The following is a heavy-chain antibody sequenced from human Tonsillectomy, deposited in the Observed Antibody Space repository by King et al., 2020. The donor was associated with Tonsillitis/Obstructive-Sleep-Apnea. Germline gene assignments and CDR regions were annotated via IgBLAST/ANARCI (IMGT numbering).Heavy chain of an antibody. CDR3: ARDQDYGSGSYFHYYYYMDV. D-gene: IGHD3-10*01. V-gene: IGHV3-53*01. J-gene: IGHJ6*03. CDR1: GFTVSSNY. CDR2: IYSGGST. Sequence: EVQLVESGGGLIQPGGSLRLSCAASGFTVSSNYMSWVRQAPGKGLEWVSVIYSGGSTYYADSVKGRFTISRDNSKNTLNLQMNSLRAEDTAVYYCARDQDYGSGSYFHYYYYMDVWGKGTTVTVSS.